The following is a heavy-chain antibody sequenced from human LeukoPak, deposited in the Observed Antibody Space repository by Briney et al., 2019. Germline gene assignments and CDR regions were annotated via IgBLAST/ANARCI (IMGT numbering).Heavy chain of an antibody. CDR3: AKVQTTVTTWAPLFDY. J-gene: IGHJ4*02. D-gene: IGHD4-17*01. CDR1: GFTFSSYA. Sequence: GGSLRPSCAASGFTFSSYAMTWVRQAPGKGLEWISSISGRGDNTFYEDSVKGRFTISRDNSKNTLHLQMNSLRAEDTAVYYCAKVQTTVTTWAPLFDYWGQGTLVTVSS. CDR2: ISGRGDNT. V-gene: IGHV3-23*01.